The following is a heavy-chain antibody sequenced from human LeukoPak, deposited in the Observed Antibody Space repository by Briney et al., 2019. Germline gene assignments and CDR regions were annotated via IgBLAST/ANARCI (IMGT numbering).Heavy chain of an antibody. J-gene: IGHJ6*03. D-gene: IGHD2-2*02. V-gene: IGHV3-48*03. Sequence: GGSLRLSCAASGFTFSSYEMNWVRHAPGKGLEWVSYISSSGSTIYYADPVKGRFTISRDNAKNSLYVQMNSLRAEDTAVYYCARGVPGYCSGTSCYKDYYYMDVWGKGTTVTVSS. CDR1: GFTFSSYE. CDR2: ISSSGSTI. CDR3: ARGVPGYCSGTSCYKDYYYMDV.